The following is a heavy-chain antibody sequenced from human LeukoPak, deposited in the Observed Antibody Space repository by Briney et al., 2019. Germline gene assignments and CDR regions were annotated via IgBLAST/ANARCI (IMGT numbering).Heavy chain of an antibody. V-gene: IGHV4-39*07. CDR2: IFYSGST. J-gene: IGHJ1*01. CDR1: GGSISSTNHY. D-gene: IGHD6-19*01. Sequence: KPSETLSLTCTVSGGSISSTNHYWGWIRQSLGKGLEWIGSIFYSGSTYYNPSLKSRVTISVDTSKNHFSLKLSSVTAADTAVYYCARLALAGTGAEYFQHWGQGTLVTVSS. CDR3: ARLALAGTGAEYFQH.